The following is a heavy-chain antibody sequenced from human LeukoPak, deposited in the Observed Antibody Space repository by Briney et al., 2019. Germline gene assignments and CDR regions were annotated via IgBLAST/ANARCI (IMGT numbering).Heavy chain of an antibody. J-gene: IGHJ4*02. V-gene: IGHV4-34*01. CDR1: GGSFSGYY. Sequence: SGTLSLTCAVYGGSFSGYYWSWIRQPPGKGLEWIGEINHSGSTNYNPSLKSRVTISVDTSKDQFSLKLSSVTAADTAVCYCARGGTRRFDYWGQGTLVTVSS. CDR2: INHSGST. CDR3: ARGGTRRFDY.